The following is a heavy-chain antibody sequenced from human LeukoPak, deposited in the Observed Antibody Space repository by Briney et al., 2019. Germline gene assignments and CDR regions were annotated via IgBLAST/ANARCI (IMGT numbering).Heavy chain of an antibody. Sequence: ASVQVSSKASGYTFTSYDINWVRQATGQGLEWMGWMNPNSGNTGYAQKFQGRVTITSNTSISTAYMELSSLRSEDTAVYYCARGGPMVVVPADNWNYADYWGQGTLVTVSS. CDR2: MNPNSGNT. CDR3: ARGGPMVVVPADNWNYADY. D-gene: IGHD2-2*01. J-gene: IGHJ4*02. V-gene: IGHV1-8*03. CDR1: GYTFTSYD.